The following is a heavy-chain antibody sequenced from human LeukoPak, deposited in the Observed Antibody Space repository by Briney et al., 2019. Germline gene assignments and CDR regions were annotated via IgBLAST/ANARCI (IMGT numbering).Heavy chain of an antibody. V-gene: IGHV3-66*01. CDR2: IYSGGST. Sequence: GGSLRLSCAASGFTVSNSYMSWVRQAPGKGLEWVTVIYSGGSTYYADSVKGRFTISRDNSKNTLYLQMNSLRAEDTAVYYCASDTYSSSWIFDYWGQGTLVTVSS. CDR3: ASDTYSSSWIFDY. D-gene: IGHD6-13*01. J-gene: IGHJ4*02. CDR1: GFTVSNSY.